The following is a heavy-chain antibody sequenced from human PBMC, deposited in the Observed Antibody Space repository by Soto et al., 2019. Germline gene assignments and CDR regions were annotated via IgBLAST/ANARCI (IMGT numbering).Heavy chain of an antibody. CDR3: ARGGGYCSSTSCYYWDY. CDR2: ISSGSSHI. D-gene: IGHD2-2*01. V-gene: IGHV3-21*01. CDR1: GFTFSGYT. J-gene: IGHJ4*02. Sequence: GGSLRLSCATSGFTFSGYTLNWVRQAPGKGLEWVSSISSGSSHIYCADSVKGRFTISTDNAKNSLYLQMNSLRAEDTAVYYCARGGGYCSSTSCYYWDYWGQGALVTVSS.